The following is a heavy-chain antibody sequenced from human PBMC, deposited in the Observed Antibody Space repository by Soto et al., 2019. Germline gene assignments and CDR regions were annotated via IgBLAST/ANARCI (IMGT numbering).Heavy chain of an antibody. D-gene: IGHD3-16*02. Sequence: QVHLVQSGAEVKRPGSSVQASCKSSGDTFSSHSFTWVRQAPGQGLEWMGRIIPSYGTSNYAQKFQCRVTITADESTSTAHLELSSLRSGDAAVYYWAIHSPGTYRSVYWGQGTLVTVSS. CDR2: IIPSYGTS. J-gene: IGHJ4*02. V-gene: IGHV1-69*01. CDR3: AIHSPGTYRSVY. CDR1: GDTFSSHS.